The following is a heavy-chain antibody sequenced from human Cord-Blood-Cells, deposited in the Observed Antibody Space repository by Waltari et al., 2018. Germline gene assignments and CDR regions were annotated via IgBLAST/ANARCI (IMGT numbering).Heavy chain of an antibody. CDR2: INAGNGNT. CDR3: ARVTIFGVVINYFDY. J-gene: IGHJ4*02. Sequence: QVQLVQSGAEVTKPGASVKVSCKASGYTFTSYAMHWVPQAPGQRLEWMGWINAGNGNTKYSQKFQGRVTITRDTSASTAYMELSSLRSEDTAVYYCARVTIFGVVINYFDYWGQGTLVTVSS. V-gene: IGHV1-3*01. D-gene: IGHD3-3*01. CDR1: GYTFTSYA.